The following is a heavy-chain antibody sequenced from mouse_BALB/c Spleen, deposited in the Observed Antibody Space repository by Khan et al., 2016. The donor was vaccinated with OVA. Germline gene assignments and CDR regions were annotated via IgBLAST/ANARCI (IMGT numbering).Heavy chain of an antibody. V-gene: IGHV1S135*01. Sequence: MQLEESGPELMKPGASVKISCKASGYSFTSYYIHWVKQSHGKSLEWIGYIDPFNGGTSYNPKFKGQATLTVDKSSSTAYMHLRSLTSDDSAVYYCARRGSVAWFAYWGQGTLVTVSA. CDR1: GYSFTSYY. D-gene: IGHD1-1*02. CDR3: ARRGSVAWFAY. CDR2: IDPFNGGT. J-gene: IGHJ3*01.